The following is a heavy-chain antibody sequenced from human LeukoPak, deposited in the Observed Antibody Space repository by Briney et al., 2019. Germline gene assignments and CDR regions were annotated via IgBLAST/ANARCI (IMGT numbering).Heavy chain of an antibody. J-gene: IGHJ4*02. D-gene: IGHD2-21*02. CDR3: ARANVVTASDY. CDR2: INPNSGDT. CDR1: GYIFTGYY. V-gene: IGHV1-2*02. Sequence: GASVKVSCKASGYIFTGYYMHWVRQAPGQGREWMGWINPNSGDTNYAQKFQGRVTMTRDTSISTAYMELSRLRSDDTAVYYCARANVVTASDYWGQGTLVTVAS.